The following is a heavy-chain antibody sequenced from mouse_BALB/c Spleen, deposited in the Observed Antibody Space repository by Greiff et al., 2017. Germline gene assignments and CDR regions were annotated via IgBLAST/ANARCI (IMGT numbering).Heavy chain of an antibody. CDR1: GYTFSSYW. J-gene: IGHJ3*01. V-gene: IGHV1-9*01. CDR3: ARQTARATSWFAY. D-gene: IGHD3-2*01. Sequence: VKLQESGAELMKPGASVKISCKATGYTFSSYWIEWVKQRPGHGLEWIGEILPGSGSTNYNEKFKGKATFTADTSSNTAYMQLSSLTSEDSAVYYCARQTARATSWFAYWGQGTLVTVSA. CDR2: ILPGSGST.